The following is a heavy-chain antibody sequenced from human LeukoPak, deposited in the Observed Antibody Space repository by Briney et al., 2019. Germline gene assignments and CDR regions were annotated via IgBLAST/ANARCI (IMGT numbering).Heavy chain of an antibody. CDR1: GYTFTDYY. J-gene: IGHJ5*02. CDR3: ARVSPIYQLFLWFDP. D-gene: IGHD2-2*02. V-gene: IGHV1-2*06. Sequence: ASVKVSCMASGYTFTDYYIHWVRQAPGQGLAWMGRINANNGESKIAQKFQGRVTMTRDTPINTAYMALASLRSDDSAIYYCARVSPIYQLFLWFDPWGQGTLVTVSS. CDR2: INANNGES.